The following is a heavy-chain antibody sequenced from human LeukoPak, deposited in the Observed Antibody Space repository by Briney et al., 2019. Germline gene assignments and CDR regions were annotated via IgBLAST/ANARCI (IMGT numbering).Heavy chain of an antibody. Sequence: ASVKVSCKASGYTFTSYDINWVRQATGQGLEWMGWMNPNSGNTGYAQKFQGRVTITRNTSIGTAYMELSRLRSDDTAVYYCARDPRHCSSTSCYYWFDPWGQGTLVTVSS. V-gene: IGHV1-8*03. D-gene: IGHD2-2*01. CDR1: GYTFTSYD. CDR3: ARDPRHCSSTSCYYWFDP. CDR2: MNPNSGNT. J-gene: IGHJ5*02.